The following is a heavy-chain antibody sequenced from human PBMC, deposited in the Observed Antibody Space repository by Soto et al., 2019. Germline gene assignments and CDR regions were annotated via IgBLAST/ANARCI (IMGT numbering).Heavy chain of an antibody. CDR2: IWYDGSNK. CDR1: GFTFSSYG. V-gene: IGHV3-33*01. J-gene: IGHJ5*02. Sequence: QVQLVESGGGVVQPGRSLRLSCAASGFTFSSYGMHWVRQAPGKGLEWVAVIWYDGSNKYYADSVKGRFTISRDNSKKTLYLQMNRLRAEDTAVYYCARDNSSSWYGQTNWFDPWGQGTLVTVSS. CDR3: ARDNSSSWYGQTNWFDP. D-gene: IGHD6-13*01.